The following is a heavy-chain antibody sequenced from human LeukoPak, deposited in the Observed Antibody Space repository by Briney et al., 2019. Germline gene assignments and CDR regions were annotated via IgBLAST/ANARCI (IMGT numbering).Heavy chain of an antibody. D-gene: IGHD4-17*01. Sequence: PSETLSLTCTVSGDSISSNSYYWGWIRQPPGKGLEWIGSIYYSGSTYYNPSLKSRVTISVDTSKNQFSLELSSVTAAGTAVYYCARGEVYGDYVRWFDPWGQGTLVTVSS. CDR3: ARGEVYGDYVRWFDP. CDR1: GDSISSNSYY. J-gene: IGHJ5*02. CDR2: IYYSGST. V-gene: IGHV4-39*07.